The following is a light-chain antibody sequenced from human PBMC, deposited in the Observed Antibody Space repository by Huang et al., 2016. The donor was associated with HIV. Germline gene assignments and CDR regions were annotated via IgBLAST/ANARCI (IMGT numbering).Light chain of an antibody. Sequence: DIQMTQSPSSLSASVGDRVTITCRASQSISSYLHWYQQKPGKAPELLMYHASTLQSGVPSRFSVSGSGTDFTLTISTLQPEDFATYFCQQTHSTPYTFGQGTKLEIK. V-gene: IGKV1-39*01. J-gene: IGKJ2*01. CDR3: QQTHSTPYT. CDR2: HAS. CDR1: QSISSY.